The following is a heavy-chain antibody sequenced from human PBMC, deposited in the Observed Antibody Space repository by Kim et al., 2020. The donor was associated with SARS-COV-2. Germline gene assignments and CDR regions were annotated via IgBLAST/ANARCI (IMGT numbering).Heavy chain of an antibody. Sequence: GGSLRLSCAASGFTFDDYAMHWVRQAPGKGLEWVSGISWNSGSIGYADSVKGRFTISRDNAKNSLYLQMNSLRAEDTALYYCAKDIGSLRQQLATYRSVDYYYGMDVWGQGTTVTVSS. CDR2: ISWNSGSI. V-gene: IGHV3-9*01. CDR1: GFTFDDYA. CDR3: AKDIGSLRQQLATYRSVDYYYGMDV. J-gene: IGHJ6*02. D-gene: IGHD6-13*01.